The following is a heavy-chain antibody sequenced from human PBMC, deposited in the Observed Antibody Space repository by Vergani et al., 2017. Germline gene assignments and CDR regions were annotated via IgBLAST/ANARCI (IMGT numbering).Heavy chain of an antibody. J-gene: IGHJ6*02. D-gene: IGHD3-10*01. CDR1: DSSIMTNPY. CDR3: VRHRGSGGFFPSSYFYGKVV. V-gene: IGHV4-38-2*01. Sequence: QVQLQESGPGLVKPSETLTLTCDVSDSSIMTNPYWGWFRQSPGKGLEWIGCIHHSGDTHYNSSLKSRVSISIVSSSKFSLSLTFVTAADTAIYYCVRHRGSGGFFPSSYFYGKVVWGHGTTVAVSS. CDR2: IHHSGDT.